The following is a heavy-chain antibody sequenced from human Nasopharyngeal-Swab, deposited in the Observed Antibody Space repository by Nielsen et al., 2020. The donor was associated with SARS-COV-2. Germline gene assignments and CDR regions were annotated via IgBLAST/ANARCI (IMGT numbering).Heavy chain of an antibody. CDR3: ARARGGSYFGGFDY. CDR2: ISWNSGSL. J-gene: IGHJ4*02. V-gene: IGHV3-9*01. Sequence: GGSLRLSCAASGFTFDDYAMHWVRQAPGKGLEWVSGISWNSGSLGYADSVKGRFTISRDNAKNSLYLQMNSLRAEDTALYYCARARGGSYFGGFDYWGQGTLVTVSS. D-gene: IGHD1-26*01. CDR1: GFTFDDYA.